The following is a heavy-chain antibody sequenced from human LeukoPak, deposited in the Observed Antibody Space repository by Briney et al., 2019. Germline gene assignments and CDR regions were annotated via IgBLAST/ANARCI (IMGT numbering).Heavy chain of an antibody. V-gene: IGHV3-30*18. Sequence: PGRSLRLSCAASGFTFSSYGMHWVRQAPGKGLEWVAVMSYDGSNKYYADSVKGRFTISRDNSKNTLYLQMNSLRAEDTAVYYCAKEEQVGAFDYWGQGTLVTVSS. D-gene: IGHD1-26*01. CDR1: GFTFSSYG. CDR2: MSYDGSNK. J-gene: IGHJ4*02. CDR3: AKEEQVGAFDY.